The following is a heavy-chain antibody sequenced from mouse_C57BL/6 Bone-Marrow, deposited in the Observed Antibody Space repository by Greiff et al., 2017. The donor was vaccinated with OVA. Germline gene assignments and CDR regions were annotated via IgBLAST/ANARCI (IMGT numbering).Heavy chain of an antibody. CDR3: ARDVSNLDY. J-gene: IGHJ2*01. D-gene: IGHD2-5*01. CDR1: GYSITSGYY. CDR2: ISYDGSN. V-gene: IGHV3-6*01. Sequence: EVQLVESGPGLVKPSQSLSLTCSVTGYSITSGYYWNWIRQFPGNKLEWMGYISYDGSNNYNPSLKNRISITRDTSKNQFFLKLNSVTTEDTATYYCARDVSNLDYWGQGTTLTVSS.